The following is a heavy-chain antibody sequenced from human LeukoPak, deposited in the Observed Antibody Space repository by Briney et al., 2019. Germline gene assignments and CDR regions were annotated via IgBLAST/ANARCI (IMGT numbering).Heavy chain of an antibody. CDR3: AKDRGGSGTYSHGIDV. J-gene: IGHJ6*02. CDR1: GFTFSSYA. D-gene: IGHD3-10*01. Sequence: PGGSLRLSCAASGFTFSSYAMRWVRQAPGKGLEWVSGISGSGDSTYYADSVKGRFTISRDNSKNTLYLQMNSLRVEDTAVFYCAKDRGGSGTYSHGIDVWGQGTTVTVSS. CDR2: ISGSGDST. V-gene: IGHV3-23*01.